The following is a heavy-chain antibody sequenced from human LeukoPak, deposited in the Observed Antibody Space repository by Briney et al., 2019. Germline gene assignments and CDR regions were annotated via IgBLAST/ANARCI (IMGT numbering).Heavy chain of an antibody. D-gene: IGHD5-24*01. CDR3: AKGRGKDGQNLFDY. J-gene: IGHJ4*02. V-gene: IGHV3-30*02. CDR2: IRSDGSKT. CDR1: GFTFSSYE. Sequence: GGSLRLSCAASGFTFSSYEMNWVRQAPGKGLEWVTFIRSDGSKTHYADSLKGRSTISRDNSKKTLYLQIDSLRVDDTAVYYCAKGRGKDGQNLFDYWGQGTLVSVSS.